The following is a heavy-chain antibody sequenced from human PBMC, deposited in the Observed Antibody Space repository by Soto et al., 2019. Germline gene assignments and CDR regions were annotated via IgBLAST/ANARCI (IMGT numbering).Heavy chain of an antibody. Sequence: PGGSLRLSCAASGFTFSSYAMSWVRQAPGKGLEWVSAISGSGGSTYYADSVKGRFTISRDNSKNTLYLQMNSLRAEDTAVYYCAKNIGCYHHAFCGTYNWFDPWGQGTLVTVSS. J-gene: IGHJ5*02. CDR2: ISGSGGST. D-gene: IGHD2-15*01. CDR3: AKNIGCYHHAFCGTYNWFDP. V-gene: IGHV3-23*01. CDR1: GFTFSSYA.